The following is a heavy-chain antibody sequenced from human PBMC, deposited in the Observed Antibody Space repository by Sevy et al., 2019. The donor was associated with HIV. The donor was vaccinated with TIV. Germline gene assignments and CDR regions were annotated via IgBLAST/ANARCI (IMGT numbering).Heavy chain of an antibody. Sequence: ASVKVSCKASGYTFTSYGISWVRQAPGQGLEWMGWISAYNGNTNYPQNLQGRVTMTTDTSTSTAYMELRSLRSDDTAVYYCARDSLYDSSGYYYNFDYWGQGTLVTVSS. CDR2: ISAYNGNT. V-gene: IGHV1-18*04. CDR3: ARDSLYDSSGYYYNFDY. D-gene: IGHD3-22*01. CDR1: GYTFTSYG. J-gene: IGHJ4*02.